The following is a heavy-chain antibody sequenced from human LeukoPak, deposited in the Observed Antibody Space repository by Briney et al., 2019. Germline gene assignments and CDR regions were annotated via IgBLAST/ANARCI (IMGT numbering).Heavy chain of an antibody. J-gene: IGHJ5*02. CDR1: GYTFTGYY. D-gene: IGHD3-22*01. CDR2: INPNSGGT. Sequence: ASVKVSCKASGYTFTGYYMHWVRQAPGQGLEWMGWINPNSGGTNYAQKFQGRVTMTRDTSISTANMELSRLRSDDTAVYYCARSVYYYDSSGYYGGWFDTWGQGTLVTVSS. CDR3: ARSVYYYDSSGYYGGWFDT. V-gene: IGHV1-2*02.